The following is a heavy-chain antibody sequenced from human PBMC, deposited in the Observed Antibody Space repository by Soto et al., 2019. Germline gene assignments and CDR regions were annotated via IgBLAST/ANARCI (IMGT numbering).Heavy chain of an antibody. D-gene: IGHD3-16*01. J-gene: IGHJ5*02. V-gene: IGHV1-18*01. CDR2: ISAYNGNT. CDR3: AGDWGTDGDSAWFDP. Sequence: QVQLVQSGAEVKKPGASVKVSCKASGYTFTSYGISWVRQAPGQGLEWMGWISAYNGNTNYAQKPQGKVPKNQDTSTSTGHMGVGSLRSCGTAVYYCAGDWGTDGDSAWFDPWGQGTLVTVSS. CDR1: GYTFTSYG.